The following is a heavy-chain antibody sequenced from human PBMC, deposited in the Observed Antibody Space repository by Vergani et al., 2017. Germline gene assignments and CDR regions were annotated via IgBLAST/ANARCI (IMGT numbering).Heavy chain of an antibody. CDR2: INPSGGST. D-gene: IGHD3-9*01. CDR1: GYTFTSYY. V-gene: IGHV1-46*01. CDR3: ARGDILTGYRRAFDY. Sequence: QVQLVQSGAEVKKPGASVKVSCKASGYTFTSYYMHWVRQAPGQGLEWMGIINPSGGSTSYAQKSQGRVTMTRDTSTSTVYMELSSLRSEDTAVYYCARGDILTGYRRAFDYWGQGTLVTVSS. J-gene: IGHJ4*02.